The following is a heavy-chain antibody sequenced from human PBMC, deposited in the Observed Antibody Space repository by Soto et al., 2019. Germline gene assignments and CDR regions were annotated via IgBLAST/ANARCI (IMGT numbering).Heavy chain of an antibody. Sequence: SETLSPTCTVSGGSISSYYWSWIRQPPGKGLEWIGYIYYSGSTNYNPSLKSRVTISVDTSKNQFSLKLSSVTAADTAVYYCARGEFNIYGGNPTYFDYCGQGSLV. CDR2: IYYSGST. D-gene: IGHD1-1*01. J-gene: IGHJ4*02. V-gene: IGHV4-59*01. CDR3: ARGEFNIYGGNPTYFDY. CDR1: GGSISSYY.